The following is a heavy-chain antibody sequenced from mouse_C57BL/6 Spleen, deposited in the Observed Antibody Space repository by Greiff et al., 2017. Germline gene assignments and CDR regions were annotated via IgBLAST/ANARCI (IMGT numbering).Heavy chain of an antibody. V-gene: IGHV1-54*01. CDR3: ARSGAAQ. D-gene: IGHD6-1*01. J-gene: IGHJ3*02. CDR2: INPGSGGT. Sequence: VQLQQSGAELVRPGTSVKVSCKASGYAFTNYLIEWVKQRPGQGLEWIGVINPGSGGTNYNEKFKGKATLTADKYSSTAYMQLSSLTSEDSAVYFCARSGAAQWGQGTLVTVSA. CDR1: GYAFTNYL.